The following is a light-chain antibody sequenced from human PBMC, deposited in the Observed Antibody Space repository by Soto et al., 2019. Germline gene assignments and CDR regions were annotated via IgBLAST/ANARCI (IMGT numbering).Light chain of an antibody. Sequence: QSVLPQPASVSGSRGQSITISCTGSSIDVGGYDYVSWYQQHPGKAPKLIIYYVTNRPSGVSDRFSGSKPGNTASLIISGLQAEDEADYFCSSFTTSSTLVFGGATKLTVL. J-gene: IGLJ2*01. CDR2: YVT. CDR3: SSFTTSSTLV. V-gene: IGLV2-14*01. CDR1: SIDVGGYDY.